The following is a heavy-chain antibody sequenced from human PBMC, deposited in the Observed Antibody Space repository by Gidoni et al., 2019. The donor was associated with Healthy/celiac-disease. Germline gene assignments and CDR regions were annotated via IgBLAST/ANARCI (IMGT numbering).Heavy chain of an antibody. J-gene: IGHJ4*02. Sequence: QITLKESGPTLVKPTQTLTLTCTFSGFSLSTSGVGVGWIRQPPGKALEWLALIYWKDDKRYSPSLKSRLTITKDTSKTRVVLTMTNMEPGDTATNYCAQMEYSGSYRHFDYGGQGTLVTVS. CDR1: GFSLSTSGVG. CDR3: AQMEYSGSYRHFDY. CDR2: IYWKDDK. D-gene: IGHD1-26*01. V-gene: IGHV2-5*01.